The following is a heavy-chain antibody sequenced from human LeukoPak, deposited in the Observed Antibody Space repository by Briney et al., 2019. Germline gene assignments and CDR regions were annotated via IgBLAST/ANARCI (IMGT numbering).Heavy chain of an antibody. CDR3: ARDNGSYGSGNPFDY. V-gene: IGHV4-31*03. CDR1: GGYISSGGYY. Sequence: PSETLSLTCTVSGGYISSGGYYWSWIRQHPGKGVERIGYIYYSGSTYYNPSLKSRVTISVDTSKNQFSLKLSSVTAADTAVYYCARDNGSYGSGNPFDYWGQGTLVTVSS. CDR2: IYYSGST. D-gene: IGHD3-10*01. J-gene: IGHJ4*02.